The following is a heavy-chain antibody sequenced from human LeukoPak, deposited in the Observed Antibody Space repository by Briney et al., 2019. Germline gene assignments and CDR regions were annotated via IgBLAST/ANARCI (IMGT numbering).Heavy chain of an antibody. CDR2: IRSKANSYAT. D-gene: IGHD5-18*01. J-gene: IGHJ4*02. Sequence: GGSLRLSCVASGFTFSGSAMHWVRQASGKGLEGVGRIRSKANSYATAYAASVKGRITISSDDSKNTAYLQMNSLKTEDTAVYYCTGDGRYSYGYKAFNYWGQGTLVTVSS. V-gene: IGHV3-73*01. CDR1: GFTFSGSA. CDR3: TGDGRYSYGYKAFNY.